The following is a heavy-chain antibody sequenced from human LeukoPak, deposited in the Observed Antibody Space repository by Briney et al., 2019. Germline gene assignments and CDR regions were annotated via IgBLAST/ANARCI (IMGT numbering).Heavy chain of an antibody. J-gene: IGHJ4*02. D-gene: IGHD1-26*01. CDR2: IISDGSST. CDR3: ATDGSLPAY. Sequence: PGGSLRLSCAAPGFSFSNYWMHWVRQTPGKGLEWVSRIISDGSSTIYADSVKGRFTISRDNAKNTLFLQMNSLRAEDTAVYYRATDGSLPAYWGQGTPVTVSS. V-gene: IGHV3-74*01. CDR1: GFSFSNYW.